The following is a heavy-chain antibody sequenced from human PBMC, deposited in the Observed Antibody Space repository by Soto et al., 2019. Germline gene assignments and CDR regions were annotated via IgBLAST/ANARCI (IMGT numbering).Heavy chain of an antibody. Sequence: QVKLVQSGAEVKKPGASVKVSCKASGYTFSSYAMHWVRQAPGQRLEWMGWINAGNGNTKYSQKFQGRVTITRDTSASTAYMELSSLRSEDTAVYYCARGPGGPDGPGDYWGQGTLVTVSS. CDR3: ARGPGGPDGPGDY. D-gene: IGHD2-15*01. V-gene: IGHV1-3*01. CDR2: INAGNGNT. CDR1: GYTFSSYA. J-gene: IGHJ4*02.